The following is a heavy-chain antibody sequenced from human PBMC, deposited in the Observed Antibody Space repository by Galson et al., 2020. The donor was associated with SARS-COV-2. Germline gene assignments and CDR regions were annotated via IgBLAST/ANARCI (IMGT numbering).Heavy chain of an antibody. CDR3: ARDGREKAGNTLRFDS. CDR2: TYYRSKWYN. Sequence: SQTLSLTFAISGDSVSSNCATWNWIRQSPSRGLEWLGRTYYRSKWYNDYAVSVKGRITIDPDTSKNQFYLQLNSVTPEDTAVYYCARDGREKAGNTLRFDSWGQGTLVTVSS. D-gene: IGHD6-19*01. CDR1: GDSVSSNCAT. V-gene: IGHV6-1*01. J-gene: IGHJ5*01.